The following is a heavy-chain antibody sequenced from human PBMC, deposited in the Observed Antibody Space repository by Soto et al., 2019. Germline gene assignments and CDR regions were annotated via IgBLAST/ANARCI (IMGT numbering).Heavy chain of an antibody. V-gene: IGHV1-3*01. CDR3: ARGPGGPDGPGDY. J-gene: IGHJ4*02. D-gene: IGHD2-15*01. Sequence: QVQLVELGDEVKKPGASVKVSCKASGYTFTSYAMHWVRQAPGQRLEWMGWINAGNGNTKYSQKFQGRVTITRDTSASTVYMELSSLSSEDTAVYYCARGPGGPDGPGDYWGQGTLVTVSS. CDR2: INAGNGNT. CDR1: GYTFTSYA.